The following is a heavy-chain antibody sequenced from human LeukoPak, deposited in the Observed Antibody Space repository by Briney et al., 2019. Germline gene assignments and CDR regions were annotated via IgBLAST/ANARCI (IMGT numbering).Heavy chain of an antibody. Sequence: SETLSLTCAVYGGSFSGYYWSWIRQPPGKGLEWIGEINNSGSTNYNQSLKSRVTISVDTSKNQFSLKLSSVTAADTAVYYCARVGYCSSTSCLDYWGQGTLVTVSS. CDR3: ARVGYCSSTSCLDY. V-gene: IGHV4-34*01. J-gene: IGHJ4*02. CDR2: INNSGST. CDR1: GGSFSGYY. D-gene: IGHD2-2*03.